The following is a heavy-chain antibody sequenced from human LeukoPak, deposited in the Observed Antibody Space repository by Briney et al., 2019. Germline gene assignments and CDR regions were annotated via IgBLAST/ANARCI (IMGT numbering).Heavy chain of an antibody. J-gene: IGHJ4*02. CDR3: ARDDPVYDSSGYYYSAGSLDY. CDR2: ISSSGSTI. D-gene: IGHD3-22*01. V-gene: IGHV3-11*04. Sequence: GGSLRLSCAASGFTFSDYYMSWIRQAPGKGLEWVSYISSSGSTIYYADSVKGRFTISRDNSKNTLYLQMNSLRAEDTAVYYCARDDPVYDSSGYYYSAGSLDYWGQGTLVTVSS. CDR1: GFTFSDYY.